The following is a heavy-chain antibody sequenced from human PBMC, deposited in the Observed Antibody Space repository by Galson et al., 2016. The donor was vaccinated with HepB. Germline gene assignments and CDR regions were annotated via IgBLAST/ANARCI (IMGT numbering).Heavy chain of an antibody. CDR2: ISTRRTT. Sequence: SLRLSCAASGFVFSNFGLSWVRQAPGKGLEWVASISTRRTTYYSDSVQGRFPISRDNSNNTLYLQMNGMRAEDTDVYYCAKERLVRRIFDHWGQGTLLTVSS. CDR1: GFVFSNFG. V-gene: IGHV3-23*01. D-gene: IGHD1-1*01. J-gene: IGHJ4*02. CDR3: AKERLVRRIFDH.